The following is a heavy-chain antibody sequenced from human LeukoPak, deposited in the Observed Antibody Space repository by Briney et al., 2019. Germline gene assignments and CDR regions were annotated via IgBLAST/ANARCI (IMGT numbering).Heavy chain of an antibody. CDR3: AQCFGTSCFDFDY. Sequence: GGSLRLSCAASGLTFSIYNMHWVRQAPGKGLECVSSISSSSSYIYYADSVKGRFTISRDNDKNSLYLQMNSPRAEDTAVYYCAQCFGTSCFDFDYWGQGTLVTVSS. CDR1: GLTFSIYN. D-gene: IGHD2-2*01. J-gene: IGHJ4*02. CDR2: ISSSSSYI. V-gene: IGHV3-21*01.